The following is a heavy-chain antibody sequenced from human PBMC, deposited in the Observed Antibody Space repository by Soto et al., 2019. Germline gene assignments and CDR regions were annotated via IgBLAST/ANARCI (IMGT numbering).Heavy chain of an antibody. CDR3: ARVVRGVINYYFDY. CDR2: IYHSGST. CDR1: GGSISSGSYS. Sequence: PSETLSLTCAVSGGSISSGSYSWSWIRQPPGKGLEWIGYIYHSGSTYYNPSLKSRVTISVDTSKNQFSLKLSSVTAADTAVYYCARVVRGVINYYFDYWGQGTLVTVSS. V-gene: IGHV4-30-2*01. D-gene: IGHD3-10*01. J-gene: IGHJ4*02.